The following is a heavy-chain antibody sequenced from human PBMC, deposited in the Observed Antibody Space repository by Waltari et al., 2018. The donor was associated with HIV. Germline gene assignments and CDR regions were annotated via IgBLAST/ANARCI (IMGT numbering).Heavy chain of an antibody. Sequence: QLQLQESGPGLVKPSETLSLTCTVSGGSISSSSYYWGWIRQPPGKGLEWIGSIYYSGSTYYNPSLKSRVTISVDTSKNQFSLKLSSVTAADTAVYYCARDIVVVPAAIGAWFDPWGQGTLVTVSS. D-gene: IGHD2-2*01. CDR1: GGSISSSSYY. CDR2: IYYSGST. CDR3: ARDIVVVPAAIGAWFDP. V-gene: IGHV4-39*07. J-gene: IGHJ5*02.